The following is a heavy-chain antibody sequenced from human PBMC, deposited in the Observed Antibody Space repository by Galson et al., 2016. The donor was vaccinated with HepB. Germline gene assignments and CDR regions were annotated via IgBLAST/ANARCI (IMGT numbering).Heavy chain of an antibody. CDR2: IWYDGSND. Sequence: SLRLSCAASGFTFSSCGMHWVRQAPGKGLEWLALIWYDGSNDYYAGSVKGRFTISRDNAKNMVYLQMDSLRAEDTAVYYCARVYDYVWVGSHFDYWGQGTLVTVSS. CDR1: GFTFSSCG. V-gene: IGHV3-33*03. CDR3: ARVYDYVWVGSHFDY. J-gene: IGHJ4*02. D-gene: IGHD3-16*01.